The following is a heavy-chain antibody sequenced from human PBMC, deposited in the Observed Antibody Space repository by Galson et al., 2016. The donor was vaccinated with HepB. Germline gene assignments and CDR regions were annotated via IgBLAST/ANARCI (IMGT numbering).Heavy chain of an antibody. Sequence: TLSLTCTVSGYSIGSGGYHWSWIRQHPGKGLEWIGYISYTGSSSYNPSLKSRLSMSIDPSKNQFSLKLESVTAADTAMYFCSIEPADFGDDTDAFEIWGQGTVVIVSS. D-gene: IGHD3-10*01. CDR2: ISYTGSS. V-gene: IGHV4-31*03. CDR3: SIEPADFGDDTDAFEI. CDR1: GYSIGSGGYH. J-gene: IGHJ3*02.